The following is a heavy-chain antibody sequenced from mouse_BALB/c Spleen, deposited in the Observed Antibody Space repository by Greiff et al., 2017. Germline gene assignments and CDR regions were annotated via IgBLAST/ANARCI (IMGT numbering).Heavy chain of an antibody. V-gene: IGHV1-18*01. Sequence: EVQLQQSGPELVKPGASVKIPCKASGYTFTDYNMDWVKQSHGKSLEWIGDINPNNGGTIYNQKFKGKATFTVDKSSSTAYMELRSLTSEDTAVYYCARRRITTVVAFDYWGQGTTLTVSS. CDR3: ARRRITTVVAFDY. CDR1: GYTFTDYN. CDR2: INPNNGGT. J-gene: IGHJ2*01. D-gene: IGHD1-1*01.